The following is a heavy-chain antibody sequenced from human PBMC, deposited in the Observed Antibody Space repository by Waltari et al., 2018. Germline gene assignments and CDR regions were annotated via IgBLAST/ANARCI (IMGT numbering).Heavy chain of an antibody. CDR3: ARVVYDSSGYYYAYFDY. V-gene: IGHV5-51*01. J-gene: IGHJ4*02. Sequence: EVQLVQSGAEVKKPGESLKISCKGSGYSFTSYWIGWVRQMPGKGLEWVGIIYPGDSDTRYSPSFQGQVTISADKSISTAYLQWSSLKASDTAMYYCARVVYDSSGYYYAYFDYWGQGTLVTVSS. D-gene: IGHD3-22*01. CDR1: GYSFTSYW. CDR2: IYPGDSDT.